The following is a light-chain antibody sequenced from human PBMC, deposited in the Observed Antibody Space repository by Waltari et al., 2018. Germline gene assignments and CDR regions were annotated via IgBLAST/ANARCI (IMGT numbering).Light chain of an antibody. CDR3: ETWDTAIHV. J-gene: IGLJ3*02. CDR2: LNSDGSH. CDR1: SGHSTFA. Sequence: QLVVTQSPSASAPLGASVKLTCTLTSGHSTFAIAWHQQQPGKGPRYLMSLNSDGSHSRGDGIPDRFSGSSSGAERYLTSSSLESEDEADYYCETWDTAIHVFGGGTKLTVI. V-gene: IGLV4-69*01.